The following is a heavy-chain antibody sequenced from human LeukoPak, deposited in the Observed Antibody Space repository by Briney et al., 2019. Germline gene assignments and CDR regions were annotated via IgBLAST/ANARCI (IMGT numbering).Heavy chain of an antibody. J-gene: IGHJ6*02. Sequence: TGGSLRLSCAASGFTFSSYAMHWVRQAPGKGLEWVAVISYDGSNKYYADSVKGRFTISRDNSKNTLYLQMNSLRAEDTAVYYCARDLGIAVAGTTRYYYYGMDVWGQGTTVTVSS. D-gene: IGHD6-19*01. CDR3: ARDLGIAVAGTTRYYYYGMDV. CDR1: GFTFSSYA. CDR2: ISYDGSNK. V-gene: IGHV3-30-3*01.